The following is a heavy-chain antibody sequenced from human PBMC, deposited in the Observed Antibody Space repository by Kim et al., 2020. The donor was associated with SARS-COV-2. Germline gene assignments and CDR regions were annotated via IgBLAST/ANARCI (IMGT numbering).Heavy chain of an antibody. D-gene: IGHD3-10*01. CDR1: GFTFTSSA. Sequence: SVKVSCKASGFTFTSSAVQWVRQARGQRLEWIGWIVVGSGNTNYAQKFQERVTITRDMSTSTAYMELSSLRSEDTAVYYCAADRGEWFGEFWNYYYYYGMDVWGQGTTVTVSS. J-gene: IGHJ6*02. CDR2: IVVGSGNT. V-gene: IGHV1-58*01. CDR3: AADRGEWFGEFWNYYYYYGMDV.